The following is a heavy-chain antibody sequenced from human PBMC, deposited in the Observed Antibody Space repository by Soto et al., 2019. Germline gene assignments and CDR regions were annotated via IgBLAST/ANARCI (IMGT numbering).Heavy chain of an antibody. J-gene: IGHJ4*02. D-gene: IGHD4-4*01. V-gene: IGHV4-31*03. CDR2: ISYSGST. CDR3: ARGDYSNYRTDY. CDR1: DGSISSGGYY. Sequence: SETLSLTCTVSDGSISSGGYYWSWIRQHPGKGLEWIGHISYSGSTYYNPSLKSRVTISVDTSKNQFSLKLSSVTAADTAVYYCARGDYSNYRTDYWGQGTLVTVSS.